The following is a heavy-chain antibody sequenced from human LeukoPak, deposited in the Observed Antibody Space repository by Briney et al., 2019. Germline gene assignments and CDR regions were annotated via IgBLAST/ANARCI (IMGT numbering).Heavy chain of an antibody. V-gene: IGHV3-21*01. CDR1: GFRFSGYV. J-gene: IGHJ4*02. Sequence: GGSLRLSCVASGFRFSGYVMKWVRQAPGKGLEWISTISMSSSYMYYADSVRGRLTISRDNAKNSLYLQMTSLRAEDAAVYYCAREDYSSGNPTIDHWGQGTLVTVSS. D-gene: IGHD3-10*01. CDR2: ISMSSSYM. CDR3: AREDYSSGNPTIDH.